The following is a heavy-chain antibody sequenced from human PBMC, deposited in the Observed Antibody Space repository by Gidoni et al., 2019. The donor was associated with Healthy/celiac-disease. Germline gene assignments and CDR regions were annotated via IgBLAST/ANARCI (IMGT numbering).Heavy chain of an antibody. J-gene: IGHJ6*02. CDR3: AGMAPIVVVPAADYGMDV. CDR1: GGSFSGYY. Sequence: QVQLQQWGAGLLKPSETLSLTCAGYGGSFSGYYWSWIRQPPGKGLEWIGEINHSGSTNYNPSLKRRVTISVDTSKNQFSLKLSSVTAADTAVYYCAGMAPIVVVPAADYGMDVWGQGTTVTVSS. CDR2: INHSGST. D-gene: IGHD2-2*01. V-gene: IGHV4-34*01.